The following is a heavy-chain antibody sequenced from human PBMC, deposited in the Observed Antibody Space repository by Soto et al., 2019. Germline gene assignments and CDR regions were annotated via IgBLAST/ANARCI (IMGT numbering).Heavy chain of an antibody. Sequence: SDTLSLTCTVSGGAITAYYWSWIRQPVGEGLQWIGRVYSTGSTNYNPSLRSRVTMSVDTSQNQFFLRLSSVTAADTAVYYCARDEHYDRTNWFDHWGQGRFVTVSS. D-gene: IGHD3-16*01. J-gene: IGHJ5*02. CDR2: VYSTGST. CDR3: ARDEHYDRTNWFDH. V-gene: IGHV4-4*07. CDR1: GGAITAYY.